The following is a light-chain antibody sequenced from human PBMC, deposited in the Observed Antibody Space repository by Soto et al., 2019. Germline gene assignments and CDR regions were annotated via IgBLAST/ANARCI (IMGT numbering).Light chain of an antibody. CDR2: DVS. J-gene: IGLJ2*01. V-gene: IGLV2-14*01. CDR1: GSGVGTYSF. Sequence: QSVLTQPASVSGSPGQSITISCTGTGSGVGTYSFVSWYQQRPGKAPKLIIYDVSNRPSGVSTRFSGSKSVNTASLTISGLQADDEADYYCSSYTYNTAIFGGGTKLTV. CDR3: SSYTYNTAI.